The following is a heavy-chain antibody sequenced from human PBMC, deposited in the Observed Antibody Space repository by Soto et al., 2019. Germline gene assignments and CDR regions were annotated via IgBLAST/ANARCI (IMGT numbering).Heavy chain of an antibody. V-gene: IGHV4-59*01. Sequence: SETLSLTCSISVSSIRPYYWSCIRHPPGKGLEWIGNIYYSGSTNYSPSLRSRVIMSVASSRNQLSLRLNSVTAADTAVYYCTRVGGYYGDYPNFQYWGQGALVSV. CDR3: TRVGGYYGDYPNFQY. J-gene: IGHJ4*02. CDR2: IYYSGST. CDR1: VSSIRPYY. D-gene: IGHD4-17*01.